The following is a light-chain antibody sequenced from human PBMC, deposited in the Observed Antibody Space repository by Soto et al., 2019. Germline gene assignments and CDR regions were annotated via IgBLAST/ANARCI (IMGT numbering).Light chain of an antibody. CDR2: WAS. CDR1: XXXXPKSNNRNY. J-gene: IGKJ4*01. CDR3: QQYYSSPLT. V-gene: IGKV4-1*01. Sequence: DLVLTPSPESLAVSLGERATXXXXXXXXXXPKSNNRNYLAWYQQKPGQPPKLLIYWASXRESGVPDRXSGSGSGTDFTLTISSLQAEDVAVYYCQQYYSSPLTFGGGTKVDIK.